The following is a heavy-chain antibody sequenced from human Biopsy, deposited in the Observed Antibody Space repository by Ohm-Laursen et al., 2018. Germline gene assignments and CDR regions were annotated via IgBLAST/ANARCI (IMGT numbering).Heavy chain of an antibody. CDR3: ARGTGKYYVYGAFDI. V-gene: IGHV4-4*07. D-gene: IGHD3/OR15-3a*01. CDR2: IPTSGRT. CDR1: GDSISNDY. Sequence: TLSFTCAVSGDSISNDYWSWIRQSAGQGLEWIGRIPTSGRTNHNLSLKSRVTMSVDTSKNQFSLKLSTVTAADTAVYYCARGTGKYYVYGAFDIWGQGTMVTVSS. J-gene: IGHJ3*02.